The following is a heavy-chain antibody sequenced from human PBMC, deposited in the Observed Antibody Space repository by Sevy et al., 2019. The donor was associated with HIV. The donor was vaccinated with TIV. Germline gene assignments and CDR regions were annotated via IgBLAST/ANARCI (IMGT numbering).Heavy chain of an antibody. D-gene: IGHD3-22*01. Sequence: GGSLRLSCAVSGFSFDSYGMTWVRQAPGKGLEWVSGISGSGTRTYYADSVKGRFIISRDNSKNTLYLQMNSLRSEDTDIFYWGKGGGGHYDPDEIGYYFYYYNMDVWGKGTTVTVSS. J-gene: IGHJ6*03. CDR2: ISGSGTRT. CDR3: GKGGGGHYDPDEIGYYFYYYNMDV. V-gene: IGHV3-23*01. CDR1: GFSFDSYG.